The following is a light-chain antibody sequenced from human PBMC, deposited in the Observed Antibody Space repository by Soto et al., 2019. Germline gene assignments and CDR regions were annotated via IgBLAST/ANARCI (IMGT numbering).Light chain of an antibody. CDR2: GAS. J-gene: IGKJ4*01. CDR3: QQRSNWPLT. CDR1: QNLGTLY. Sequence: EIVFTQSPCTLSLSPGERGTLSCRASQNLGTLYLAWFQQKSGQAPRLLIFGASTRAIGVPARFSGGGSGTDFTLTISSLEPEDFAVYYCQQRSNWPLTFGRGTKVDIK. V-gene: IGKV3-11*01.